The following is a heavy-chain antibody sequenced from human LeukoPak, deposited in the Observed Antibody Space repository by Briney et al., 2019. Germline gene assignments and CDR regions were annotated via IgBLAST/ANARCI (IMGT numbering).Heavy chain of an antibody. Sequence: SGGSLRLSCAASGFTFSSYGMHWVRQAPGKGLEWVAVISYDGSNKYYADSVKGRFTISRDNSKNTLCLQMNSLRAEDTAVYYCAKGFGTTVVKDAFDIWGQGTMVTVSS. CDR2: ISYDGSNK. D-gene: IGHD4-23*01. J-gene: IGHJ3*02. V-gene: IGHV3-30*18. CDR3: AKGFGTTVVKDAFDI. CDR1: GFTFSSYG.